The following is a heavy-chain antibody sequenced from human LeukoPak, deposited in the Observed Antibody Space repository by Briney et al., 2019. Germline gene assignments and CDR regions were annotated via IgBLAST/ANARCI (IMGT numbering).Heavy chain of an antibody. Sequence: SETLSLTCTVSGASVSAYYWTWIRQPPGKRLEWLGYIHYSGSTNYNPSLNSRVTMSLDASKNQFSLKLSSVTAADTAVYYCARRSYGYVTLFDYWGQGTLVTVSS. D-gene: IGHD5-18*01. V-gene: IGHV4-59*02. J-gene: IGHJ4*02. CDR1: GASVSAYY. CDR2: IHYSGST. CDR3: ARRSYGYVTLFDY.